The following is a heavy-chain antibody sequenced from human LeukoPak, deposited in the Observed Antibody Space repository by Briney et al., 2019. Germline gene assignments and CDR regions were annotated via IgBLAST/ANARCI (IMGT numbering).Heavy chain of an antibody. CDR1: GVTFSSYA. CDR2: LRPVFGPI. V-gene: IGHV1-69*05. Sequence: GASVKVSCKASGVTFSSYAISWVRQAPGQGLEWIGGLRPVFGPINSAQKFQDRVTLTKDDSTTTAYMELRSLRSEDTAVYYCATNPMTGCHLGDHFYFHMAVWGKGTTVTVS. CDR3: ATNPMTGCHLGDHFYFHMAV. J-gene: IGHJ6*03. D-gene: IGHD1-20*01.